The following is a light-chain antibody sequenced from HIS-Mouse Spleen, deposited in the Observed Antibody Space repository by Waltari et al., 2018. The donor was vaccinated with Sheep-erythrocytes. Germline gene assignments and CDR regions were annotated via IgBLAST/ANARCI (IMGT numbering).Light chain of an antibody. J-gene: IGKJ1*01. V-gene: IGKV3-20*01. Sequence: ELVFTQSPGTLSLSPGEIATLSCSASQSVSSSYLAWYQQKPGQAPRLLIYGASSRATGIPDRFSGSGSGTDFTLTISRLEPEDFAVYYCQQYGSSLRTFGQGTKVEIK. CDR1: QSVSSSY. CDR2: GAS. CDR3: QQYGSSLRT.